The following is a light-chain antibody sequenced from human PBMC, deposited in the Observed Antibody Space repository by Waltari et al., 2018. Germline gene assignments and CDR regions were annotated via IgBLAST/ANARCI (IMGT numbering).Light chain of an antibody. J-gene: IGKJ1*01. CDR3: QQRRNWPGT. CDR2: DAS. CDR1: QNIINF. V-gene: IGKV3-11*01. Sequence: EIVLTQSPATLSLSPGDRATPPCRASQNIINFLAWYQQKPGQAPRLLIFDASKRATGIPARFSGSGSGTDFTLTISSLEPEDVAVYYCQQRRNWPGTFGQGTKVEIK.